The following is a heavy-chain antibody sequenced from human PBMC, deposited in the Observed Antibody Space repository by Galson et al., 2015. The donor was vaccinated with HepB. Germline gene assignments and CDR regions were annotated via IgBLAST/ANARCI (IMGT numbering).Heavy chain of an antibody. CDR1: GDSVSSNSAG. CDR3: AGGLNTYFDY. V-gene: IGHV6-1*01. Sequence: CAISGDSVSSNSAGWNWIRQSPSRGLEWLGRTYYRSKWYTDYAISVKGRITINADTSKNQFSLQLKSVTPEDTAVYFCAGGLNTYFDYWGQGILVTVAA. CDR2: TYYRSKWYT. J-gene: IGHJ4*02. D-gene: IGHD2/OR15-2a*01.